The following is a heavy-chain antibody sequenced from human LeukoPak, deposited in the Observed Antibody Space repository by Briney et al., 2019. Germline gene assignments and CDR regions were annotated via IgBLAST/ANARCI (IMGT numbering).Heavy chain of an antibody. CDR1: GGSISSGDYY. J-gene: IGHJ4*02. Sequence: SETLSLTCTVSGGSISSGDYYWSWIRQPPGKGLEWIGYIYYSGSTYYNPSLKSRVTISVDTSKNQFSLKLSSVTAADTAVYYCARTIYDFWSGSSWDYYFDYWGQGTLVTVSS. D-gene: IGHD3-3*01. CDR3: ARTIYDFWSGSSWDYYFDY. CDR2: IYYSGST. V-gene: IGHV4-30-4*08.